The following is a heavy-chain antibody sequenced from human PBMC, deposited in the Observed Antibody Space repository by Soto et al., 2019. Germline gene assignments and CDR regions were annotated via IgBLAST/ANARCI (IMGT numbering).Heavy chain of an antibody. V-gene: IGHV3-21*01. CDR1: GFSLSDYS. D-gene: IGHD1-26*01. CDR2: ISSSSSFI. Sequence: EVQLVESGGGLVKPGGSLRLSCAASGFSLSDYSMNWIRQAPGKGLEWVASISSSSSFIHYAESMKGRFTISRDNAKNSLYLQKNSPSTEDTAVYYCAGSSDDGRDNWGQGTLVTVSS. J-gene: IGHJ4*02. CDR3: AGSSDDGRDN.